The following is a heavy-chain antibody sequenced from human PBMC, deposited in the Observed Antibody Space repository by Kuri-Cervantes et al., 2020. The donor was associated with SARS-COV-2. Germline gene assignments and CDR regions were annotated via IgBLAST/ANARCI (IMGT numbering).Heavy chain of an antibody. D-gene: IGHD2-2*01. Sequence: SDTLSLTCTVSCRSITTTNSYCVWILQPPGKGPEWIGIIYYNGNTYYNPSLKSRVTISVDTSKNQFYLKLNSVTAADTAVYYCARHLAGDYCDSTTCPPFLYYYYMDVWGKGTTVTVSS. J-gene: IGHJ6*03. CDR1: CRSITTTNSY. V-gene: IGHV4-39*01. CDR2: IYYNGNT. CDR3: ARHLAGDYCDSTTCPPFLYYYYMDV.